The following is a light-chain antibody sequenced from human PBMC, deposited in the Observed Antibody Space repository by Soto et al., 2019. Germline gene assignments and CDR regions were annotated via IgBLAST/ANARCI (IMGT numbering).Light chain of an antibody. CDR3: CSYAGSWV. CDR2: EVS. CDR1: SSDVGSYNL. Sequence: QSVLTQPASVSGSPGQSITISCTGTSSDVGSYNLVSWYQQHPGKAPKLMIYEVSKRPSGVSNRFSGSKSGNTASLTISGLKAEDEADYYCCSYAGSWVFGGGTELTVL. J-gene: IGLJ3*02. V-gene: IGLV2-23*02.